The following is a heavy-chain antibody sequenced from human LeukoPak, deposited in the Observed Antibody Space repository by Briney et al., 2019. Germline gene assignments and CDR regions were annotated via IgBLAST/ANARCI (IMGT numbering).Heavy chain of an antibody. CDR3: ARVEAGYMDV. Sequence: PGGSLRLSCAGSEFTFRSYSMHWVRQAPGKGLEWVSSISGSSSDIYYADSVKGRFTISRDNSKNTLYLQMNSLRAEDTAVYYCARVEAGYMDVWGKGTTVTVSS. D-gene: IGHD3-10*01. CDR1: EFTFRSYS. J-gene: IGHJ6*03. V-gene: IGHV3-21*01. CDR2: ISGSSSDI.